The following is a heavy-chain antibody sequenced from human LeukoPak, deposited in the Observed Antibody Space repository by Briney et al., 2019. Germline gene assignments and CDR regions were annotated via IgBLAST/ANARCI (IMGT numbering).Heavy chain of an antibody. V-gene: IGHV3-23*01. CDR1: GFTFSSYA. CDR3: ANDIVVEPAARGPRDYFDY. Sequence: GGSLRLSCAASGFTFSSYAMSWVRQAPGKGLEWVSAISGSGGSTYYADSVKGRFTISRDNSKNTLYLQMNSLRAEDTAVYYCANDIVVEPAARGPRDYFDYWDQGTLVTVSS. D-gene: IGHD2-2*01. J-gene: IGHJ4*02. CDR2: ISGSGGST.